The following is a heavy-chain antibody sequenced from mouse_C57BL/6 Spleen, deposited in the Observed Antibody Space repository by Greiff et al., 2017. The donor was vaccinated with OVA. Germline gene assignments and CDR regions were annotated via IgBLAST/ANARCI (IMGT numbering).Heavy chain of an antibody. D-gene: IGHD1-1*01. Sequence: QVQLQQPGAELVKPGASVKLSCKASGYTFTSYWMQWVKQRPGQGLEWIGEIDPSDSYTNYNQKFKGKATLTVDTSSSTAYMQLSSLTSEDSAVYYWARSGLRKGYFDVWGTGTTVTVSS. CDR3: ARSGLRKGYFDV. V-gene: IGHV1-50*01. CDR1: GYTFTSYW. J-gene: IGHJ1*03. CDR2: IDPSDSYT.